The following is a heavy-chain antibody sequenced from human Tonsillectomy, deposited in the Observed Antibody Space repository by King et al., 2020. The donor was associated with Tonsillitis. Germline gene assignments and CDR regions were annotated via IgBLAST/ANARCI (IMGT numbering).Heavy chain of an antibody. CDR1: GYTFTDYY. CDR3: ARDQEGQYQLPPGELDY. D-gene: IGHD2-2*01. Sequence: AQLVQSGAEVKKPGASVKVSCKASGYTFTDYYIHWVRQAPGQGLEWMGWINPISGDTNYAQNFQGRVTLTRDTSTSTAYMELDSLRSDDTAVYYCARDQEGQYQLPPGELDYWGQGTLITVSS. V-gene: IGHV1-2*02. J-gene: IGHJ4*02. CDR2: INPISGDT.